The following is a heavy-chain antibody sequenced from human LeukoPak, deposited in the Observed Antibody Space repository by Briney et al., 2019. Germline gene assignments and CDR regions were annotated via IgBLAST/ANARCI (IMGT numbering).Heavy chain of an antibody. Sequence: SETLSLTCTVSGGSINSQSFYWGCIRQPPGKGLEWIGSISYSGSSYYNPSLKSRVTISVDTSKNQFSLKLSSVTAADTAVYYCARSRDSSGYSAEAFDTWGQGTLVTVS. CDR1: GGSINSQSFY. CDR2: ISYSGSS. V-gene: IGHV4-39*01. CDR3: ARSRDSSGYSAEAFDT. J-gene: IGHJ3*02. D-gene: IGHD3-22*01.